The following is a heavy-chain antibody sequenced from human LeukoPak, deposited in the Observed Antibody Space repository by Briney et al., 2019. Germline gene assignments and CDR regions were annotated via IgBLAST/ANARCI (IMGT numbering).Heavy chain of an antibody. V-gene: IGHV3-23*01. Sequence: PGGSLRLSCAASGFTFSSYAMSWVRQAPGKGLEWVSAISGSGGSTYYADSVKGRFTISRDNSKNTLYLQMNSLRAEDTAVYYCAKDPKFWTYGSEKKLDYWGQGTLVTVSS. J-gene: IGHJ4*02. CDR2: ISGSGGST. D-gene: IGHD3-10*01. CDR3: AKDPKFWTYGSEKKLDY. CDR1: GFTFSSYA.